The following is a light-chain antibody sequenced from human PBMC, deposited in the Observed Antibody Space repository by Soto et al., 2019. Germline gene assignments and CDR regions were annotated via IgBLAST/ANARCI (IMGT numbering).Light chain of an antibody. J-gene: IGKJ1*01. CDR1: QSVVSI. CDR2: GAS. Sequence: EVVMTPSPATLSVSPRETATLSCRASQSVVSIAAWYQQTAGAAPRLVLYGASTRATGIPARFSGSSSGTVFPLTISTLQSEDFAVYYCQQYNTWWTFGQGTKVDIK. CDR3: QQYNTWWT. V-gene: IGKV3-15*01.